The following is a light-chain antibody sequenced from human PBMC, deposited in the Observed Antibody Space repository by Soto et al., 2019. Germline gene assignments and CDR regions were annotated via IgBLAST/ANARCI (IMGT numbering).Light chain of an antibody. CDR3: CSQTGSATMV. J-gene: IGLJ2*01. CDR2: DVT. V-gene: IGLV2-11*01. CDR1: TNDVGNYNY. Sequence: QSALTQPRSVSGSPGQSVTISCTGTTNDVGNYNYVSWYQQHPSKAPKLMIYDVTKRPSGVPDRFSGSKSGNTASLTISGLQAEDEADYYCCSQTGSATMVFGGGTKLTVL.